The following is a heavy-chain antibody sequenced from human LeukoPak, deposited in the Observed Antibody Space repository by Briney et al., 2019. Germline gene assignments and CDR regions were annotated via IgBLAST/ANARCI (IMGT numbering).Heavy chain of an antibody. Sequence: ASVKVSCKASGYTLTSFGISWVRQAPGQRLEWMGWISAYNGDSNYAQKFQGRVTMTTDTSTSTAYMELRSLRSEDTAVYYCARDRMGTTFSYYFDYWGQGTLVTVSS. V-gene: IGHV1-18*01. D-gene: IGHD1-7*01. CDR1: GYTLTSFG. J-gene: IGHJ4*02. CDR3: ARDRMGTTFSYYFDY. CDR2: ISAYNGDS.